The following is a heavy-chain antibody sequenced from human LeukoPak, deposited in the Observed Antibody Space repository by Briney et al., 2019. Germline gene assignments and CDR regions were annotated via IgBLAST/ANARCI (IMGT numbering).Heavy chain of an antibody. CDR1: GGSFSGYY. CDR2: INHSGST. Sequence: PSETLSLTCAVYGGSFSGYYWSWIRQPPGKGLEWIGEINHSGSTNYNPSLKSRVTISIDTSKNQFSLKLSSVTAADTAVYYCARGEIVVVTAILRRYYYYYMDVWGKGTTVTVSS. V-gene: IGHV4-34*01. J-gene: IGHJ6*03. CDR3: ARGEIVVVTAILRRYYYYYMDV. D-gene: IGHD2-21*02.